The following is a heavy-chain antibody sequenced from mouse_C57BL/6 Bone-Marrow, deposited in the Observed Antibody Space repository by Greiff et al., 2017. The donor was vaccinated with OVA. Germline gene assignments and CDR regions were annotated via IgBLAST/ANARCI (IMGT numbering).Heavy chain of an antibody. CDR2: IYPRSGNT. Sequence: QVQLQQSGAELARPGASVKLSCKASGYTFTSYGISWVKQRTGQGLEWIGEIYPRSGNTYYNEKFKGKATLTADKSSSTAYMELRCLTSEDSAVYFCARRHYGFAYWGQGTLVTVSA. J-gene: IGHJ3*01. V-gene: IGHV1-81*01. D-gene: IGHD1-2*01. CDR1: GYTFTSYG. CDR3: ARRHYGFAY.